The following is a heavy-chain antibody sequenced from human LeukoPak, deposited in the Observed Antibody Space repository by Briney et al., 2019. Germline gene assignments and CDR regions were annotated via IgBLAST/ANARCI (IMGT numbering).Heavy chain of an antibody. CDR2: ISGSGGST. D-gene: IGHD6-19*01. Sequence: GGSLRLSCAASGFTFSSYSMNWVRQAPGKGLEWVSAISGSGGSTYYADSVKGRFTISRDNSKNTLYLQMNSLRAEDTAVYYCARLGGGWPDWVVYYYYGMDVWGQGTTVTVSS. J-gene: IGHJ6*02. CDR1: GFTFSSYS. CDR3: ARLGGGWPDWVVYYYYGMDV. V-gene: IGHV3-23*01.